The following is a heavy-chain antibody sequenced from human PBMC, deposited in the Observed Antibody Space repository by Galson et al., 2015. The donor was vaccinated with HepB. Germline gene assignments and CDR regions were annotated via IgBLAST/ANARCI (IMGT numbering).Heavy chain of an antibody. J-gene: IGHJ6*03. CDR2: INHSGST. CDR1: GGSFSGYY. CDR3: ARLYSGYDSPYYYYYMDV. Sequence: TLSLTCAVYGGSFSGYYWSWIRQPPGKGLEWIGEINHSGSTNYNPSLKSRVTISVDTSKNQFSLKLSSVTAADTAVYYCARLYSGYDSPYYYYYMDVWGKGTTVTVSS. D-gene: IGHD5-12*01. V-gene: IGHV4-34*01.